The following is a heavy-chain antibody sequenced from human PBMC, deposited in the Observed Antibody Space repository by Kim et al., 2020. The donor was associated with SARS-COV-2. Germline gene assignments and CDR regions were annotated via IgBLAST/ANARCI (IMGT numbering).Heavy chain of an antibody. V-gene: IGHV3-33*01. J-gene: IGHJ6*02. CDR1: GFTFSSYG. CDR2: IWYDGSNK. D-gene: IGHD6-6*01. CDR3: ARGPVIAARREPDYYYYYGMDV. Sequence: GGSLRLSCAASGFTFSSYGMHWVRQAPGKGLEWVAVIWYDGSNKYYADSVKGRFTISRDNSKNTLYLQMNSLRAEDTAVYYCARGPVIAARREPDYYYYYGMDVWGQGTTVTVSS.